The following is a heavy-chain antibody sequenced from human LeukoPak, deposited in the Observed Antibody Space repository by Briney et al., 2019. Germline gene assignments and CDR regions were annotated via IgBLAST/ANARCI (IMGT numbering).Heavy chain of an antibody. Sequence: GGSLRLSCAASGFTFSIYTMSWVRQAPGKGLEWVSAINQGGDTSYAASVKGHFTISRDSSKNTLYLQMNSLRLEDTAVYFCAKDRWSSPVSTFDIWGQGTMVTVSS. D-gene: IGHD2/OR15-2a*01. CDR1: GFTFSIYT. J-gene: IGHJ3*02. V-gene: IGHV3-23*01. CDR3: AKDRWSSPVSTFDI. CDR2: INQGGDT.